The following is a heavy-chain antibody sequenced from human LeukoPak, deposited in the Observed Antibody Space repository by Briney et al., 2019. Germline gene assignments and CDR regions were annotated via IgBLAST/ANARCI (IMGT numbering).Heavy chain of an antibody. V-gene: IGHV3-33*01. J-gene: IGHJ4*02. CDR2: IWYDGSNK. D-gene: IGHD3-10*01. Sequence: PGGSLRLSCAASGFTFSSYGMHWVRQAPGNGLEWVAVIWYDGSNKYYADSVKGRFTISRDNSKNTLYLQMNSLRAEDTAVYYCARPRWFGELPPDYWGQGTLVTVSS. CDR3: ARPRWFGELPPDY. CDR1: GFTFSSYG.